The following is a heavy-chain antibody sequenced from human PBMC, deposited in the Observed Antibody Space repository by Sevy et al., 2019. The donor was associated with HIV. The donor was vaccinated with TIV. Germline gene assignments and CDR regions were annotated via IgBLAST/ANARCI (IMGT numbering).Heavy chain of an antibody. Sequence: SETLSLTCTVSGGSVSSGSYYWSWIRQPPGKGLEWIGYIYYSGSTNYNPSLKRRLTISVDTSKNQFSLKLSSVTAADTAVYYCARVVLRFLEWLPWFDPWGQGTLVTVSS. D-gene: IGHD3-3*01. V-gene: IGHV4-61*01. CDR2: IYYSGST. CDR3: ARVVLRFLEWLPWFDP. CDR1: GGSVSSGSYY. J-gene: IGHJ5*02.